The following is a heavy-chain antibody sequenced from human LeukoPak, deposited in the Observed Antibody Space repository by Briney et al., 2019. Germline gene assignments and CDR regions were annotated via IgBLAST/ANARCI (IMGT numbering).Heavy chain of an antibody. CDR2: SRSKAYGGTT. CDR1: GFTFGDYA. D-gene: IGHD3-22*01. J-gene: IGHJ3*02. CDR3: TSARNPYYYDSSQEPPDAFDI. V-gene: IGHV3-49*03. Sequence: GGSLRLSCTASGFTFGDYAMSLFRQAPGKGLEWVGFSRSKAYGGTTEYAASVKGRFTISRDDSKSIAYLQMNSLKTEDTAVYYCTSARNPYYYDSSQEPPDAFDIWGQGTMVTVSS.